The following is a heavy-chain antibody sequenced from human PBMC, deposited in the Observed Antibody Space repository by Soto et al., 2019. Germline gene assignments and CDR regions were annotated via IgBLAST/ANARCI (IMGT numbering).Heavy chain of an antibody. CDR3: ARGVSAGVDY. D-gene: IGHD1-26*01. Sequence: QVQLVQSGAEVREPGASVKVSCKASGYSFTSLDINWVRQTARQGLEWMGWMQPSTGRTGYAQKFQGRVTMTGDTSINTAYMELTTLTSDDTAFYYCARGVSAGVDYWGQGTLVTVS. CDR2: MQPSTGRT. J-gene: IGHJ4*02. CDR1: GYSFTSLD. V-gene: IGHV1-8*01.